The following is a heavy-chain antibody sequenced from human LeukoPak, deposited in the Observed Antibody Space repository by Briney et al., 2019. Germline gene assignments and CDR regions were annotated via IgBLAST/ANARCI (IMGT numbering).Heavy chain of an antibody. Sequence: SVKVSCKASGGTFSSYAISWVRQAPGQGLEWMGGIIPIFGTANYAQKFQGRVTITADESTSTAYMELSSLRAEDTAVYYCARGGSSTLGAFDIWGQGTMVTVSS. V-gene: IGHV1-69*13. CDR3: ARGGSSTLGAFDI. CDR2: IIPIFGTA. J-gene: IGHJ3*02. D-gene: IGHD6-13*01. CDR1: GGTFSSYA.